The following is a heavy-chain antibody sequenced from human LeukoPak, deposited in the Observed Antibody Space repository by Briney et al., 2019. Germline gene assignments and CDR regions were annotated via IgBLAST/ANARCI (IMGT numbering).Heavy chain of an antibody. CDR3: ATSSEGSTSCYPECVNWYFDL. CDR2: FDPEDCET. CDR1: GYTLTELS. Sequence: ASVTVSCKVSGYTLTELSMHWVRQAPGKGLAWLGGFDPEDCETLYEQKFQGRVTMTEDTSTDTAYMELSSLRSEDTAVYYCATSSEGSTSCYPECVNWYFDLWGRGTLVTVSS. J-gene: IGHJ2*01. D-gene: IGHD2-2*01. V-gene: IGHV1-24*01.